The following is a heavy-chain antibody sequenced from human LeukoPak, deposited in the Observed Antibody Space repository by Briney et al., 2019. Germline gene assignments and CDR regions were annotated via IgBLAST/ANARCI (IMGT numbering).Heavy chain of an antibody. CDR3: ARFSRDGYNYYFDY. Sequence: SETLSLTCAVYGGSFSGYYWSWIRQPPGKGLEWIGEINHSGSTNYNPSLRSRVTISVDTSKNQFSLKLSSVTAADTAVYYCARFSRDGYNYYFDYWGQGTLVTVSS. J-gene: IGHJ4*02. CDR1: GGSFSGYY. D-gene: IGHD5-24*01. V-gene: IGHV4-34*01. CDR2: INHSGST.